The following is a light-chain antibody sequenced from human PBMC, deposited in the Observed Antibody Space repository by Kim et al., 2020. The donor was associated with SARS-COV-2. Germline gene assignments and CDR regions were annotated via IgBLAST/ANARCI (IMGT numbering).Light chain of an antibody. Sequence: TGDRATPSCRASQSVVSVKLAWYQQKWGQSPSLLIYGTSIRATGIPDRFSGSGSGTDFTLNISRLEPEDFAVYYCQQFGGSPQITFGQGTRLEIK. CDR1: QSVVSVK. CDR2: GTS. J-gene: IGKJ5*01. V-gene: IGKV3-20*01. CDR3: QQFGGSPQIT.